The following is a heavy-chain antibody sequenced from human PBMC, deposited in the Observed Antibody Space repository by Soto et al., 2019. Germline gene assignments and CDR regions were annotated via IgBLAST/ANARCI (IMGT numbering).Heavy chain of an antibody. CDR1: GGSISSSSYY. J-gene: IGHJ6*02. V-gene: IGHV4-39*01. CDR3: ARQKGRHYYDSSGNSYGMDV. Sequence: SETLSLTCTVSGGSISSSSYYWGWIRQPPGKGLEWIGSIYYSGSTYYNPSLKSRVTISVDTSKNQFSLKLSSVTAADTAVYYCARQKGRHYYDSSGNSYGMDVWGQGTTVTVSS. D-gene: IGHD3-22*01. CDR2: IYYSGST.